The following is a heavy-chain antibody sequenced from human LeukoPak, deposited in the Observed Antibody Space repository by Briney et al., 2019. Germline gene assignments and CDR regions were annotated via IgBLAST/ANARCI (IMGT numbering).Heavy chain of an antibody. CDR3: ARHRTIAVASNWFDP. Sequence: PSETLSLTCTVSGGSITSYYWAWLRQPPGKGLEWIGYIYYSGYSNYNPSLKSRVSMSVDTSKNQFSLKLTSVTAADTAVYYCARHRTIAVASNWFDPWGQGTLVTVSS. CDR2: IYYSGYS. D-gene: IGHD6-19*01. J-gene: IGHJ5*02. CDR1: GGSITSYY. V-gene: IGHV4-59*08.